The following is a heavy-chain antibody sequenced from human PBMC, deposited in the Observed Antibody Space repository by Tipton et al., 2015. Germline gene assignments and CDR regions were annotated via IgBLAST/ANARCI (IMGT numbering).Heavy chain of an antibody. CDR3: ARRGRGAAAGHYFDS. CDR2: IDYTGST. J-gene: IGHJ4*02. CDR1: SASISSRSYY. Sequence: TLSLTCTVSSASISSRSYYWGWIRQSPGKGLEWIGNIDYTGSTYYSPSLKSRVTISVDTSKNQFSLKLSSVTAADTAVYYCARRGRGAAAGHYFDSWGQGTLVTVSS. V-gene: IGHV4-39*01. D-gene: IGHD6-13*01.